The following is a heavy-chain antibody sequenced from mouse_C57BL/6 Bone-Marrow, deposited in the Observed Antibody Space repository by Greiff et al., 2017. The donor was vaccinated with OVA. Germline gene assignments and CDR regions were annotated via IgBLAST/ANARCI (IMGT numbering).Heavy chain of an antibody. CDR1: GYTFTDYY. Sequence: EVQLQQSGPELVKPGASVKISCKASGYTFTDYYMNWVKQSHGKSLEWIGDINPNNGGTSYNQKFKGKATLTVDKSSSTAYMELRSLTSEDSAVYYCARNPFITTVVARYFDVWGTGTTVTVSS. CDR2: INPNNGGT. CDR3: ARNPFITTVVARYFDV. J-gene: IGHJ1*03. D-gene: IGHD1-1*01. V-gene: IGHV1-26*01.